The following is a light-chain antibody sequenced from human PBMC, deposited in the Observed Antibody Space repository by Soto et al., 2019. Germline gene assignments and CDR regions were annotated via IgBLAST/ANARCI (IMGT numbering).Light chain of an antibody. CDR3: RSYTSGGNYG. CDR1: SSDVAAYNF. CDR2: DVS. V-gene: IGLV2-14*01. Sequence: ALTQPASVSGSPGQSVAISCTGTSSDVAAYNFVSWYQQHPGKAPKLMVFDVSNRPSGVSNRFSGSKSDNTASLTISGLQAEDEADYYCRSYTSGGNYGFGNGTKVTV. J-gene: IGLJ1*01.